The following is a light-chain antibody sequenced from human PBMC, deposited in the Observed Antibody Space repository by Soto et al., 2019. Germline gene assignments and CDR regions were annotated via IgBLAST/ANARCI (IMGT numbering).Light chain of an antibody. CDR3: SSYTSSIILRVV. J-gene: IGLJ2*01. V-gene: IGLV2-14*03. Sequence: QSALTQPASVSGSPGQSITISCTGTSSDVGGYNFVSWYQQHPGKAPKFMIYDVSNRPSGVSNRFSGSKSGNTASLAISGLQAEDEADYYCSSYTSSIILRVVFGGGTQLTVL. CDR1: SSDVGGYNF. CDR2: DVS.